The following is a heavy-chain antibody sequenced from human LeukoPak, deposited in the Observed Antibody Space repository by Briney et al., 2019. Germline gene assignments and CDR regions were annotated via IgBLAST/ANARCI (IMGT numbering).Heavy chain of an antibody. CDR3: ARDKPRDGYVP. CDR1: GGTFSSYA. Sequence: ASVKVSCKASGGTFSSYAISWVRQAPGQGLGWMGGIIPIFGTANYAQKFQGRVTITADESTSTAYMELSSLRSEDTAVYYCARDKPRDGYVPWGQGTLVTVSS. D-gene: IGHD5-24*01. J-gene: IGHJ4*02. V-gene: IGHV1-69*13. CDR2: IIPIFGTA.